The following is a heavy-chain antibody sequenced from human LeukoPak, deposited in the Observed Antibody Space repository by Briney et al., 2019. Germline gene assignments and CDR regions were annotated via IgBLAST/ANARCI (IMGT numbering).Heavy chain of an antibody. V-gene: IGHV3-73*01. D-gene: IGHD1-26*01. Sequence: GGSLRLSCVASGFTFSDSALHWVRQASGKGLEWVGRIRSKGNSYATTYAASVKGRFIISRDDSKSTAYLQMNSLKAGDTAVYYCTRPLRGGSFDYWGQGTLVTVSS. J-gene: IGHJ4*02. CDR3: TRPLRGGSFDY. CDR2: IRSKGNSYAT. CDR1: GFTFSDSA.